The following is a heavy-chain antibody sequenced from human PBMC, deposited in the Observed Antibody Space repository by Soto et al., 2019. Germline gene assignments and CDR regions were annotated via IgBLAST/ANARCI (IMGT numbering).Heavy chain of an antibody. CDR1: GGSVNSGIYY. D-gene: IGHD6-13*01. Sequence: QVQLQESGPGPVKPSETLSLTCTVSGGSVNSGIYYWSWIRQPPGKGLEWIGNIYYSRSTTNYSPSLKSRVTISVDTSKNQFSLKLSSVTAADTAVYYCARDPGYSTSSPYWYFELWGRGTLVTVSS. CDR2: IYYSRSTT. CDR3: ARDPGYSTSSPYWYFEL. J-gene: IGHJ2*01. V-gene: IGHV4-61*01.